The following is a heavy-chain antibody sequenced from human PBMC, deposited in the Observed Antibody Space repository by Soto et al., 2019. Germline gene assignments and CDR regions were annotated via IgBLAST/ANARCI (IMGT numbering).Heavy chain of an antibody. CDR1: GGTFSSYA. Sequence: ASVKVSCKASGGTFSSYAISWVRQAPGKGLEWMGGFDPEDGETIYAQKFQGRVTMTEDTSTDTAYMELSSLRSEDTAVYYCATTRFSASYYNADLYYYGMDVWGQGTTVTVSS. V-gene: IGHV1-24*01. CDR3: ATTRFSASYYNADLYYYGMDV. J-gene: IGHJ6*02. D-gene: IGHD3-22*01. CDR2: FDPEDGET.